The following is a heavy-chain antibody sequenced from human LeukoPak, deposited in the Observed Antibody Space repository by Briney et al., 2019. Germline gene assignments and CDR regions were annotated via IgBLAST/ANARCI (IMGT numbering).Heavy chain of an antibody. CDR2: ISGSGHIK. V-gene: IGHV3-23*01. D-gene: IGHD3-3*01. CDR3: AKVHHDFWGGSLAWGPKTHYYHMDV. J-gene: IGHJ6*02. CDR1: GGTFSIFA. Sequence: GGSLRLSRAASGGTFSIFAMTWVRQAPGQGPDWVASISGSGHIKYYADSVRGRFTISRDNSGNTLFLQMNSLSAEDTARYYCAKVHHDFWGGSLAWGPKTHYYHMDVWGQGTAVTVSS.